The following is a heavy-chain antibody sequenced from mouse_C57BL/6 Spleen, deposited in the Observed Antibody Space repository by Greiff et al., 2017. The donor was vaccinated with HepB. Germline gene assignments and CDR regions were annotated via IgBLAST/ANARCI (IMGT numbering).Heavy chain of an antibody. V-gene: IGHV5-17*01. CDR3: ARPLLWSYAMDY. CDR2: ISSGSSTI. CDR1: GFTFSDYG. J-gene: IGHJ4*01. D-gene: IGHD1-1*02. Sequence: EVKLMESGGGLVKPGGSLKLSCAASGFTFSDYGMHWVRQAPEKGLEWVAYISSGSSTIYYADTVKGRFTISRDNAKNTLFLQMTSLRSEDTAMYYWARPLLWSYAMDYWGQGTSVTVSS.